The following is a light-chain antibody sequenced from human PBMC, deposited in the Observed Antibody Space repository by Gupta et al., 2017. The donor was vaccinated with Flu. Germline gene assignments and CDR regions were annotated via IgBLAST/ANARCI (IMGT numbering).Light chain of an antibody. V-gene: IGLV1-51*02. CDR2: ENN. CDR3: GTWDSSLSAV. Sequence: QSVLTQPPSVSAAPGQKVTISCSGRSSNIGNNYVSWYQQLPGTAPKLLIYENNKRPSGIPDRFSGSKSGTSATLGTTGLQTGDEADYYCGTWDSSLSAVFGGGTKLTVL. CDR1: SSNIGNNY. J-gene: IGLJ3*02.